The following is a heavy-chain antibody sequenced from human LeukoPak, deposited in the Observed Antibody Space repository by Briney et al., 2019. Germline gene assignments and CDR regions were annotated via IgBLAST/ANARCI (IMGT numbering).Heavy chain of an antibody. CDR3: ARGRGSFES. D-gene: IGHD3-10*01. V-gene: IGHV3-7*01. CDR1: GFDFSSYW. Sequence: PGRSLRLSCAASGFDFSSYWMTWVRQAPEKGLAWVASINQDGSDNRYVDSVKGRFTISRDNAKNSLYLQMDTLRAEDTALYYCARGRGSFESWGQGSLVTVSS. CDR2: INQDGSDN. J-gene: IGHJ4*02.